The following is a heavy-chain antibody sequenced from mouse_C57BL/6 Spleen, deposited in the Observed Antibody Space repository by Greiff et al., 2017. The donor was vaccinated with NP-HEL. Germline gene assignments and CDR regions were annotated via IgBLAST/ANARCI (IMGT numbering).Heavy chain of an antibody. CDR3: ARNPRGAMDY. J-gene: IGHJ4*01. V-gene: IGHV1-82*01. Sequence: VQLQQSGPELVKPGASVKISCKASGYAFSSSWRNWVKQRPGKGLEWIGRIYPGDGDTNYNGKFKGKATLTADKSSSTAYMQLSSLTSEDSAVYFCARNPRGAMDYWGQGTSVTVSS. CDR1: GYAFSSSW. CDR2: IYPGDGDT.